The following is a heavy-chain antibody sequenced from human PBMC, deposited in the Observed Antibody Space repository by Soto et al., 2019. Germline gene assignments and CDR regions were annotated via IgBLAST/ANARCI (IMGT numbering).Heavy chain of an antibody. J-gene: IGHJ4*02. CDR1: GYTFSVYH. CDR3: ATFKQVQGGIDF. V-gene: IGHV1-2*06. Sequence: SVKLYCKGFGYTFSVYHMCWGRQATGQGLEWVGRINPKTGDTYYAPKFQGRVTMTRDTSISTAYMELSSLESDDTAFYCCATFKQVQGGIDFCGQGPLVTLSS. D-gene: IGHD6-13*01. CDR2: INPKTGDT.